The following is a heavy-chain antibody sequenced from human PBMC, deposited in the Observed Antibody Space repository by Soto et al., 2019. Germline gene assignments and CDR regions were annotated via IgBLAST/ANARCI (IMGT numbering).Heavy chain of an antibody. Sequence: PSETLSLTCTVSGGSISSYYWSWIRQPPGRGLEWIGYIYYSGSTNYNPSLKSRVTISVDTSKNQFSLKLSSVTAADTAVYYCARDRGVVVAARSLYNWFYPWGQGTLVTVSS. V-gene: IGHV4-59*01. D-gene: IGHD2-15*01. CDR2: IYYSGST. CDR1: GGSISSYY. J-gene: IGHJ5*02. CDR3: ARDRGVVVAARSLYNWFYP.